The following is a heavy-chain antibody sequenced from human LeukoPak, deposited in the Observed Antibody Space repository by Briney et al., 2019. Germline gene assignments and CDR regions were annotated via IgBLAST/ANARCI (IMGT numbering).Heavy chain of an antibody. V-gene: IGHV3-30*01. CDR1: GFTFSSYA. Sequence: GGSLSLSCAASGFTFSSYAMHWVRQAPGKGLEWVAVISYDGSNKYYADSVKGRFTISRDNSKNTLYLQMNSLRAEDTAVYYCARDNGMDVWGKGTTVTVSS. CDR3: ARDNGMDV. CDR2: ISYDGSNK. J-gene: IGHJ6*04.